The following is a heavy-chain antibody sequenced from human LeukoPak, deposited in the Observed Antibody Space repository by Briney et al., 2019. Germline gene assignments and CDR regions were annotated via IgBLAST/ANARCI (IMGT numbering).Heavy chain of an antibody. J-gene: IGHJ6*02. D-gene: IGHD1-26*01. CDR2: IIPIFGTP. CDR1: GGTFSSYA. CDR3: ARARLRHLVGATTSYYYGMDV. Sequence: ASVKVSCKASGGTFSSYAISWVRQAPGQGLEWMGGIIPIFGTPNYAQKFQGRVTITADESTSTAYMELSSLRSEDTAVYYCARARLRHLVGATTSYYYGMDVWGQGTTVTVSS. V-gene: IGHV1-69*13.